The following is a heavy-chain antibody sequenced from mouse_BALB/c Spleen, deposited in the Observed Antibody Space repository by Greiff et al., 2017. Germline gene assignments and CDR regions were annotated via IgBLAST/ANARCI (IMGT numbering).Heavy chain of an antibody. Sequence: EVMLVESGGGLVKPGGSLKLSCAASGFAFSSYDMSWVRQTPEKRLEWVAYISSGGGSTYYPDTVKGRFTISRDNAKNTLYLQMSSLKSEDTAMYYWARQTGTGFAYWGQGTLVTVSA. CDR3: ARQTGTGFAY. CDR1: GFAFSSYD. J-gene: IGHJ3*01. D-gene: IGHD4-1*01. V-gene: IGHV5-12-1*01. CDR2: ISSGGGST.